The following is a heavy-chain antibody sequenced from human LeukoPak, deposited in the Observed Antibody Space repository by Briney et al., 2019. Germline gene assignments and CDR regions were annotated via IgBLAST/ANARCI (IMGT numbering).Heavy chain of an antibody. CDR2: IHHSGST. CDR1: RGSFSGY. D-gene: IGHD2-2*01. CDR3: ARVLPAAATRAPYYFDY. J-gene: IGHJ4*02. Sequence: SETLSLTCAVYRGSFSGYWSWIRQPPGKGLEWIGEIHHSGSTNYNPSLKSRVTISVDTSKNQFSLNLSSVTAADTAVYYCARVLPAAATRAPYYFDYWGQGTLVTVSS. V-gene: IGHV4-34*01.